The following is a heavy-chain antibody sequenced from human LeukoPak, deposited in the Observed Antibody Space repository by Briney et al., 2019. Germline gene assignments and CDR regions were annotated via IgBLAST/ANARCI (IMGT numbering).Heavy chain of an antibody. CDR1: GFTFSSYA. Sequence: PGGSLRLSCAASGFTFSSYAMSWVRQAPGKGLEWVSAISGSGGSTYYADSVKGRFTISRDNSKNTLYLQMNSLRAEDTAVYYCAKGTYSSRRLNYYYYYYMDVWGKGTTVTVSS. D-gene: IGHD6-13*01. CDR3: AKGTYSSRRLNYYYYYYMDV. CDR2: ISGSGGST. J-gene: IGHJ6*03. V-gene: IGHV3-23*01.